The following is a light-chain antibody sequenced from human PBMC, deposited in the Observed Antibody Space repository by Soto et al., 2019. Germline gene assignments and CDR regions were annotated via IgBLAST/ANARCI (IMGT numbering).Light chain of an antibody. CDR2: WAS. CDR3: QQYYSIPLS. CDR1: QSVLYTSNSKNY. J-gene: IGKJ4*01. V-gene: IGKV4-1*01. Sequence: DIVMTQSPDSLAVSLGERATINCKSSQSVLYTSNSKNYLAWYQQKPGQPPKLLTYWASIRESGVPERFAGSGSGTDFTLTISSLQAEDVAVYYCQQYYSIPLSFGGGTKV.